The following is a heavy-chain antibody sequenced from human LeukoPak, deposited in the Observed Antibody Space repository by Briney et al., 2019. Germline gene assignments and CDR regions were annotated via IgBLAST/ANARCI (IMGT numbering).Heavy chain of an antibody. CDR3: ARDFGDSSEYFQH. Sequence: AGGSLRLSCAASGFTFSTYSMNWVSQSPGKGMEWVSSISGGSNYIYYADSVKGRFTISRDNAKNSLYLQMNSLRAEDTAVYYCARDFGDSSEYFQHWGQGTLVTVSS. CDR1: GFTFSTYS. D-gene: IGHD6-13*01. V-gene: IGHV3-21*01. J-gene: IGHJ1*01. CDR2: ISGGSNYI.